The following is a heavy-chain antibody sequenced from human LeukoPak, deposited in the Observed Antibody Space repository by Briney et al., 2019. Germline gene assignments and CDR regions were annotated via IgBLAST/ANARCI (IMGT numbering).Heavy chain of an antibody. CDR2: IKQDGSEK. CDR3: ARVGYCSSTSCPGYGMDV. D-gene: IGHD2-2*03. V-gene: IGHV3-7*01. J-gene: IGHJ6*02. Sequence: PGGSLRLSCAASGFTFSSYSMNWVRQAPGKGLEWVANIKQDGSEKYYVDSVKGRFTISRDNAKNSLYLQMNSLRAEDTAVYYCARVGYCSSTSCPGYGMDVWGQGTTVTVSS. CDR1: GFTFSSYS.